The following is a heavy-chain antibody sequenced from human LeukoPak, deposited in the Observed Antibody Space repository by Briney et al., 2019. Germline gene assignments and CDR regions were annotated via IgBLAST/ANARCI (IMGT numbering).Heavy chain of an antibody. CDR1: GYTFTGYY. V-gene: IGHV1-2*02. J-gene: IGHJ4*02. CDR3: ARDRQHCSSTSCYTILYYDY. D-gene: IGHD2-2*02. Sequence: GASVKVSCKASGYTFTGYYMHWVRQAPGQGLEWMGWINPNSGGTNYAQKFQGRVTMTRDTSISTAYMELSRLRSDDTAVYYCARDRQHCSSTSCYTILYYDYWGQGTLVTVSS. CDR2: INPNSGGT.